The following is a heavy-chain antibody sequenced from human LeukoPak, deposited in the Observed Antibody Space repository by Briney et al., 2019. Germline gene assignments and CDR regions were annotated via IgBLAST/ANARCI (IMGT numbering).Heavy chain of an antibody. CDR3: ASLCCGSYYMDV. CDR2: IIPISGTA. J-gene: IGHJ6*03. CDR1: GGTFSSYA. Sequence: ASVKVSCKASGGTFSSYAISWVRQAPGQGLEWMGGIIPISGTANYAQKFQGRVTITADKSTSTAFMELSSLRSEDTAVYYCASLCCGSYYMDVWGKGTTVTVSS. D-gene: IGHD2-15*01. V-gene: IGHV1-69*06.